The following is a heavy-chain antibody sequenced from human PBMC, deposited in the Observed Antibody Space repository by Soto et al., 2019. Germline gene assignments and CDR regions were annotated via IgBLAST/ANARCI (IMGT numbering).Heavy chain of an antibody. J-gene: IGHJ5*02. CDR1: GFTFRSYA. D-gene: IGHD5-18*01. CDR2: LSGDGRST. CDR3: VKGNWAYSYNNWFDP. V-gene: IGHV3-64D*06. Sequence: GGSMRLSCSASGFTFRSYAIHWVRQAPGKGLEYVSALSGDGRSTYYADSVKGRFTVFRDNSKNTLFLQMSSLRVEDTAVYYCVKGNWAYSYNNWFDPWGQGTLVTVSS.